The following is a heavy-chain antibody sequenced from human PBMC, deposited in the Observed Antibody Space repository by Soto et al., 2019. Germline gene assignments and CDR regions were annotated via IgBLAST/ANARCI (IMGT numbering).Heavy chain of an antibody. CDR1: GYTFTIYA. CDR2: INPNSGGT. Sequence: ASVKVSCKASGYTFTIYAMHWVRQAPGQGLEWMGWINPNSGGTNYAQKFQGWVTMTRDTSISTAYMELSRLRSDDTAVYYCARGGYSGYDFDYWGQGTLVTVSS. J-gene: IGHJ4*02. D-gene: IGHD5-12*01. CDR3: ARGGYSGYDFDY. V-gene: IGHV1-2*04.